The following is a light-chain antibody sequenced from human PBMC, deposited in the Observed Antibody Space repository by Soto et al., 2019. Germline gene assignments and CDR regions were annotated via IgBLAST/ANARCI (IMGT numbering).Light chain of an antibody. V-gene: IGLV2-14*01. Sequence: QSALTQPASLSGPPGQSIAISCTGTGRDMGIYNFVSWYQQYPGQAPKLLIFEVSHRPSGVSNRFSGSKSGTTASLTISGLQAEDEADYYCSSYSGSSTLVLFGGGTKLTVL. J-gene: IGLJ2*01. CDR2: EVS. CDR3: SSYSGSSTLVL. CDR1: GRDMGIYNF.